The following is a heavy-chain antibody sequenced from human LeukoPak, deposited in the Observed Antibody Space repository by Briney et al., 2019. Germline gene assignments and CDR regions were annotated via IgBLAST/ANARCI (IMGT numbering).Heavy chain of an antibody. CDR3: ARATRHGYDY. J-gene: IGHJ4*02. D-gene: IGHD5-24*01. CDR2: IGSRSVTI. CDR1: GFTFRTYG. Sequence: GGSLRLSWAAAGFTFRTYGINWVRQAPGKGPEWVSYIGSRSVTINYAVSAKGRFTMSREDARKSLYLQMNSLGADDTAVYYCARATRHGYDYWGQGTLVAVSS. V-gene: IGHV3-48*04.